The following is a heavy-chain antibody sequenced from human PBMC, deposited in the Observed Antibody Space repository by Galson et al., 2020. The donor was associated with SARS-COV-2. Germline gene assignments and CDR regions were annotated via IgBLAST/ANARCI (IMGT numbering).Heavy chain of an antibody. J-gene: IGHJ4*02. D-gene: IGHD6-13*01. Sequence: SCAASGFTFSSYAMHWVRQAPGKGLEWVAVISYDGSNKYYADSVKGRFTISRDNSKNTLYLQMNSLRAEDTAVYYCARDSYSSSWYSGFDYWGQGTLVTVSS. CDR3: ARDSYSSSWYSGFDY. CDR1: GFTFSSYA. CDR2: ISYDGSNK. V-gene: IGHV3-30-3*01.